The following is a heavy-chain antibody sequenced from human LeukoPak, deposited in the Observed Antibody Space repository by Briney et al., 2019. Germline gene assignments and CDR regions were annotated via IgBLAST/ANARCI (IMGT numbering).Heavy chain of an antibody. D-gene: IGHD6-13*01. Sequence: GASVKVSCKASGYTFTSYDINWVRQATGQGLEWMGWMNPNSGNTGYAQKFQGRVTMTRNTSISTAYMELSGLRSEDTAVYYCARAPRSNPYSSSWYAYYYYYMDVWGKGTTVTVSS. CDR2: MNPNSGNT. CDR3: ARAPRSNPYSSSWYAYYYYYMDV. V-gene: IGHV1-8*01. J-gene: IGHJ6*03. CDR1: GYTFTSYD.